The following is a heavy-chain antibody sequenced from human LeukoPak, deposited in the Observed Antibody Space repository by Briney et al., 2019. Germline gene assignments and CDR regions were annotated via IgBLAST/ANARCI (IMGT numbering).Heavy chain of an antibody. CDR1: GGSITSSSYY. J-gene: IGHJ4*02. D-gene: IGHD3-22*01. CDR3: ARGGDHYDSSGPIDY. CDR2: IYTSGST. Sequence: PSETLSLTCSVSGGSITSSSYYWGWIRQPPGKGLEWIGRIYTSGSTNYNPSLKSRVTMSVDTSKNQFSLKLSSVTAADTAVYYCARGGDHYDSSGPIDYWGQGTLVTVSS. V-gene: IGHV4-61*05.